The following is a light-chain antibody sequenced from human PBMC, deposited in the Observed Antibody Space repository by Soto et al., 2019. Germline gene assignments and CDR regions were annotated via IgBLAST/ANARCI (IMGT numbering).Light chain of an antibody. V-gene: IGKV3-20*01. CDR1: QSVSSNF. J-gene: IGKJ4*01. CDR2: GVS. CDR3: KQYDSSTRLT. Sequence: EIVLTQSPGTLSLSPGERATLSCWASQSVSSNFLAWYQQKPGQAPRLLIYGVSSRATGIPDRFSGSGSGTDFTLTISILESEVFAVYSWKQYDSSTRLTFGRGTKVEIK.